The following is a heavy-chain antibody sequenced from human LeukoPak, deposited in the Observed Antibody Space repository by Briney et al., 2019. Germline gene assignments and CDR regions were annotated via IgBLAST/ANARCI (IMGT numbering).Heavy chain of an antibody. CDR3: ARVRFLTGGWFDP. CDR1: GFTFSSYA. J-gene: IGHJ5*02. CDR2: ISYDGSNK. V-gene: IGHV3-30-3*01. D-gene: IGHD3-16*01. Sequence: GGSLRLSCAASGFTFSSYAMHWVRQAPGKGLEWVAVISYDGSNKYYADSVKGRFTISRDNSKNTLYLQMNSLRAEDTAVYYCARVRFLTGGWFDPWGQGTLVTVSS.